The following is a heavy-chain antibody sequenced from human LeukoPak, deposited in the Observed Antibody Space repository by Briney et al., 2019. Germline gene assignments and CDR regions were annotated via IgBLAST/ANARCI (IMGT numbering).Heavy chain of an antibody. V-gene: IGHV3-23*01. CDR3: ARDEWPSIAPSSGGYYYGMDV. D-gene: IGHD6-6*01. Sequence: GGSLRLSCAASGFTFSSYAMSWVRQAPGKGLEWVSAISGSGGSTYYADSVKGRFTISRDNSKNTLYLQMNSLRAEDTAVYYCARDEWPSIAPSSGGYYYGMDVWGQGTTVTVSS. J-gene: IGHJ6*02. CDR2: ISGSGGST. CDR1: GFTFSSYA.